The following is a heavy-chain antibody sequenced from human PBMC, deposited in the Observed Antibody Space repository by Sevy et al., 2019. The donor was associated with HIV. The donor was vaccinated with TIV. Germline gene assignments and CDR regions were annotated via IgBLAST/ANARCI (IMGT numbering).Heavy chain of an antibody. D-gene: IGHD7-27*01. Sequence: GGSLRLSCAASGFTFSSYAMSWVRQAPGKGLEWVSVISNNGGSTYNADAVKGRLTTSRDNSKNTLYLQMNSLRAEDTAVYYCARELGMGMKTQFDYWGQGTLVTVSS. CDR2: ISNNGGST. CDR3: ARELGMGMKTQFDY. J-gene: IGHJ4*02. V-gene: IGHV3-23*01. CDR1: GFTFSSYA.